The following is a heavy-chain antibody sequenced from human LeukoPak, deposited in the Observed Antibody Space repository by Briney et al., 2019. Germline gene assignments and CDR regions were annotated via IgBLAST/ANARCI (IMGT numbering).Heavy chain of an antibody. J-gene: IGHJ4*02. CDR2: ISAYNGNT. V-gene: IGHV1-18*01. CDR3: ARDAGSMVPTQIDY. D-gene: IGHD4/OR15-4a*01. CDR1: GYTFTSYG. Sequence: ASVKVSCKASGYTFTSYGISWVRQAPGQGLERMGWISAYNGNTNYAQKLQGRVTMTTDTSTSTAYMELRSLRSDDTAVYYCARDAGSMVPTQIDYWGQGTLVTVSS.